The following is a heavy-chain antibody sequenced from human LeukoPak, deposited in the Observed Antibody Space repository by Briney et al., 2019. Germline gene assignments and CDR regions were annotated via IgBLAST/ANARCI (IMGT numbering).Heavy chain of an antibody. V-gene: IGHV5-51*01. CDR1: GYSFTSYW. D-gene: IGHD7-27*01. CDR2: IYPGDSDT. CDR3: ASSNWGSGYYYYGMDV. J-gene: IGHJ6*02. Sequence: GESLKTSCKGSGYSFTSYWIGWVRQMPGKGLEWMGIIYPGDSDTRYSPSFQGQVTISADKSISTAYLQWSSLKASDTAMYYCASSNWGSGYYYYGMDVWGQGTTATVSS.